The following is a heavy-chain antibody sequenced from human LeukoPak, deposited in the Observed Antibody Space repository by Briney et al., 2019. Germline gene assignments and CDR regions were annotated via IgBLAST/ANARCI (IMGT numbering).Heavy chain of an antibody. CDR2: ISSSGSTI. J-gene: IGHJ6*03. D-gene: IGHD2-21*01. CDR3: ASTYCGGDCYSYYYYYYYMDV. Sequence: PGGSLRLSCAASGFTSSDYYMSWIRQAPGKGLEWVSYISSSGSTIYYADSVKGRFTISRDNAKNSLYLQMNSLRAEDTAVYYCASTYCGGDCYSYYYYYYYMDVWGKGTTVTVSS. CDR1: GFTSSDYY. V-gene: IGHV3-11*04.